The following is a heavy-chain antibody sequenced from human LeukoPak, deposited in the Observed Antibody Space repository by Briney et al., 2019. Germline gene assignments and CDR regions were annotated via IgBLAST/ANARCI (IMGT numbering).Heavy chain of an antibody. J-gene: IGHJ4*02. Sequence: SETLSLTCTVSGGSISSSSYLWAWIRQPPGKGLEWIGSMYYSGTTYYTPSLKSRVTMSVDTSKNQFSLKLTSVTAADTAVYYCARRSKRLRYFDRGRSHFDYWGQGTLVTVSS. CDR3: ARRSKRLRYFDRGRSHFDY. CDR2: MYYSGTT. V-gene: IGHV4-39*01. CDR1: GGSISSSSYL. D-gene: IGHD3-9*01.